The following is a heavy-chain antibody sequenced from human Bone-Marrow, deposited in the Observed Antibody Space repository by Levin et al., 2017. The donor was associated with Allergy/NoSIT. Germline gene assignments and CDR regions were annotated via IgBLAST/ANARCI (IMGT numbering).Heavy chain of an antibody. CDR1: GFTFSSAW. D-gene: IGHD6-13*01. CDR2: IKSKTDGGTT. CDR3: TTDRAIAARPVFDY. V-gene: IGHV3-15*01. J-gene: IGHJ4*02. Sequence: GGSLRLSCAASGFTFSSAWLSWVRQAPGEGLQWVGRIKSKTDGGTTDYGAAVKGRFSISRDDSKNTLYLQMNSLRTEDTAKYYCTTDRAIAARPVFDYWGPGTLVTVSS.